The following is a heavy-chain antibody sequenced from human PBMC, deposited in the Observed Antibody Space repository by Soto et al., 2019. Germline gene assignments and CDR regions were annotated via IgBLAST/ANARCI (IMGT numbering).Heavy chain of an antibody. D-gene: IGHD2-8*01. J-gene: IGHJ4*02. CDR3: SRGHDCPNGVCYSDY. CDR1: GYTFTSYD. V-gene: IGHV1-8*01. CDR2: MNPNSGNT. Sequence: QVQLVQSGAEVKKPGASVKVSCKASGYTFTSYDINWVRQATGQGLEWMGWMNPNSGNTGYAQKFQGRVTMTRKTSISTAYMELSSLISEDTAVYYCSRGHDCPNGVCYSDYWGQGTLVTVSS.